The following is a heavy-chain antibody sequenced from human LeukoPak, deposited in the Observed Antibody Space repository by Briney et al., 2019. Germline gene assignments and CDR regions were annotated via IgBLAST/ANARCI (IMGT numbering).Heavy chain of an antibody. CDR2: MFYSGST. J-gene: IGHJ4*02. V-gene: IGHV4-59*01. Sequence: PSETLSLTCTVSGGSISGYYYWSWIRQPPGKGMEWIGYMFYSGSTNYNPSLKSRVTISVDTSKNQFSLKLSTVTAADTAVYYCARGAYCGGDCYYFDYWGQGTLVTVSS. D-gene: IGHD2-21*02. CDR1: GGSISGYYY. CDR3: ARGAYCGGDCYYFDY.